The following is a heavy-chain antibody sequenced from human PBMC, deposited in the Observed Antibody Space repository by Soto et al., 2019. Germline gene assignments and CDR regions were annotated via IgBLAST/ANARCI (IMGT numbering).Heavy chain of an antibody. CDR3: ARDSSSPTWDYYYGMDV. V-gene: IGHV4-31*03. J-gene: IGHJ6*02. Sequence: QVQLQESGPGLVKPSQTLSLTCTVSGGSISSGGYYWSWIRQHPGKGLEWIGYIYYSGSTYYNPSLKSRVTISVDTSKNQFSLKLSSVTAADTAGYYCARDSSSPTWDYYYGMDVWGQGTTVTVSS. CDR2: IYYSGST. CDR1: GGSISSGGYY. D-gene: IGHD6-6*01.